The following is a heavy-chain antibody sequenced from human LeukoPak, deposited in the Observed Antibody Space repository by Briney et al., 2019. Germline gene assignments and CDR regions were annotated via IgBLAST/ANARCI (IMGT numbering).Heavy chain of an antibody. V-gene: IGHV3-7*01. CDR3: ARDRPWGYYYYMDV. CDR2: IKQDGSEK. J-gene: IGHJ6*03. Sequence: PGGSLRLSCAASGFTFSRYWMSWVRQAPGKGLEWVANIKQDGSEKYYVDSVKGRFTISRDNAKNSLYLQMNSLRAEDTAVYYCARDRPWGYYYYMDVWGKGTTVTVSS. D-gene: IGHD1-26*01. CDR1: GFTFSRYW.